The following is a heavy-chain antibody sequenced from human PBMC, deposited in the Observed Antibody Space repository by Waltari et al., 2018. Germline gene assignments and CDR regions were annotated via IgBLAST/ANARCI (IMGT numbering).Heavy chain of an antibody. J-gene: IGHJ4*02. D-gene: IGHD3-10*01. CDR3: ARDLVLGSGSNDY. Sequence: EVQLVESGGGLVQPGGSLRLSCAASGFTFSSHWVHWVRQAPGKGLVWVSRNTTTGGGANYADSVKGRFTISRDNAKNTLYLQMNSLRVEDTAVYFCARDLVLGSGSNDYWGLGTLVTVSS. V-gene: IGHV3-74*01. CDR2: NTTTGGGA. CDR1: GFTFSSHW.